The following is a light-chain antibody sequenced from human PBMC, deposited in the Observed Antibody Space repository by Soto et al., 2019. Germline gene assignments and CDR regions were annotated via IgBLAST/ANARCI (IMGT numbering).Light chain of an antibody. CDR3: QLYGSSPYT. CDR1: QSVSRSY. CDR2: GAS. V-gene: IGKV3-20*01. Sequence: EIVLTQSPGTLSLSPGERATLSCRASQSVSRSYLAWYQQNPGQAPRLLIYGASSRATGIPDRCSGSGSGTDFTLTIGILEPEAFAVYYCQLYGSSPYTFGQGTKLSIK. J-gene: IGKJ2*01.